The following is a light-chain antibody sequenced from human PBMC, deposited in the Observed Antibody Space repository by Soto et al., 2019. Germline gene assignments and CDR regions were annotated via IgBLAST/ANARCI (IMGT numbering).Light chain of an antibody. V-gene: IGLV1-40*01. CDR2: NNN. J-gene: IGLJ2*01. CDR3: QSYDTGLSGVV. Sequence: QSVLTQPPSVSGAPGQRVTISCTGSSSNFGAGYDVHWYQRLPGTAPKLLIYNNNNRPSGVPDRFSSSKSDTSASLAITGLQAEDEADYYCQSYDTGLSGVVFGGGTKVTVL. CDR1: SSNFGAGYD.